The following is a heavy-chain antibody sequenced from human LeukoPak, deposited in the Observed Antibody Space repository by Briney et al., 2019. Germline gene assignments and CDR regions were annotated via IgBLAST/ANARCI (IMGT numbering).Heavy chain of an antibody. CDR2: IYYSGTT. Sequence: SETLSLTCTVSGGSITSGGYYWSWIRQHPGKGLEWIGYIYYSGTTYYNPSLKSRVTISVDTSKDQFSLKLSSVTAADTAVYYCARVRPYCSGGSCYGSDFDYWGQGTLVTVSS. CDR1: GGSITSGGYY. CDR3: ARVRPYCSGGSCYGSDFDY. J-gene: IGHJ4*02. V-gene: IGHV4-31*03. D-gene: IGHD2-15*01.